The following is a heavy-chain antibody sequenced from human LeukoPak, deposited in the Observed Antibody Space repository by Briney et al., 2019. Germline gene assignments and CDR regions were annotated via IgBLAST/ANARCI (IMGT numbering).Heavy chain of an antibody. CDR1: GYTFTSYG. CDR2: ISGHNGHA. J-gene: IGHJ4*02. D-gene: IGHD6-19*01. CDR3: ARGPGIAVAGVFDY. V-gene: IGHV1-18*04. Sequence: ASVKVSCKASGYTFTSYGINWVRQAPGQGLEWMGWISGHNGHANYVQKMQGRVTMTTDTSTNTAYMELRNLTSDDTAVYYCARGPGIAVAGVFDYWGQGSLVTVSS.